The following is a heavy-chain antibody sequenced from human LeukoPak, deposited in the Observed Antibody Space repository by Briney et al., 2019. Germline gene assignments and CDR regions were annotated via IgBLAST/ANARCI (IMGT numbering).Heavy chain of an antibody. D-gene: IGHD6-19*01. CDR3: ARNSSGRFDN. CDR2: IRYDGSDK. J-gene: IGHJ4*02. CDR1: GFTFSNFG. V-gene: IGHV3-30*02. Sequence: SGGSLRLSCAASGFTFSNFGMHWVRQAPGKGLEWAAFIRYDGSDKYYADSVKGRFFISRDNSKNTLYLEMNSLRAEDTAVYYCARNSSGRFDNWGQGTLVTVSS.